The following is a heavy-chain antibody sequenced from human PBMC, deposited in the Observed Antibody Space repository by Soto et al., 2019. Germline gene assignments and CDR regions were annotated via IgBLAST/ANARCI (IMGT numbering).Heavy chain of an antibody. D-gene: IGHD2-2*01. CDR1: GGTFTNYA. Sequence: QVQLVQSGAEVKKPGSSLKVSCKASGGTFTNYAFSWERQAPGQGLEWMGGIIPVFGTPDYAQKFQGRVTITADESTRTASMELSSLRSDDTAVYYCARERSVGYCITTTCPKPFYYYAMDVWGQGTTVTVSS. CDR2: IIPVFGTP. CDR3: ARERSVGYCITTTCPKPFYYYAMDV. V-gene: IGHV1-69*12. J-gene: IGHJ6*02.